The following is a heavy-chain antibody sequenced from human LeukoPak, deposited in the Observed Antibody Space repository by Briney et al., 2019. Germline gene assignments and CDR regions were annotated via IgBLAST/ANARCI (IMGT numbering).Heavy chain of an antibody. CDR2: ISYDGSNK. CDR3: AKYSSGWYGIFDY. D-gene: IGHD6-19*01. Sequence: GGSLRLSCAASGFTFSGSAMHWVRQAPGKGLEWVAVISYDGSNKYYADSVKGRFTISRDNSKNTLYLQMNSLRAEDTAVYYCAKYSSGWYGIFDYWGQGTLVTVSS. CDR1: GFTFSGSA. V-gene: IGHV3-30*04. J-gene: IGHJ4*02.